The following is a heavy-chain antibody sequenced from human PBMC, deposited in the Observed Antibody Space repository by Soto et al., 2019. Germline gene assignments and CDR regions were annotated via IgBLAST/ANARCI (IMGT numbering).Heavy chain of an antibody. CDR3: ARHPSDFWFDP. Sequence: QLQLQESGPGLVKPSETLSLSCSVSGGSISSSSYVWGWIRQPPGKGLEWIGRIYYSGSTYYNPSLKTRVTVSVDTSKNQFSLQLSSVTAADTAVHYCARHPSDFWFDPWGQGTRVTVSS. D-gene: IGHD2-21*02. CDR2: IYYSGST. CDR1: GGSISSSSYV. V-gene: IGHV4-39*01. J-gene: IGHJ5*02.